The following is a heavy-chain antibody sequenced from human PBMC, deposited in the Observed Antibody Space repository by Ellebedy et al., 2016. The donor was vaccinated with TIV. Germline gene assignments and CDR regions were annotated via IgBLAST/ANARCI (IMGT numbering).Heavy chain of an antibody. Sequence: GGSLRLSXAASGFTFSSYAMHWVRQAPGKGLEWVAVISYDGSNKYYADSVKGRFTISRDNNKNTLYLQMNALRAEDTAVYYCARGARGSYLYWYFDLWGRGTLVTVSS. D-gene: IGHD1-26*01. CDR2: ISYDGSNK. J-gene: IGHJ2*01. CDR1: GFTFSSYA. CDR3: ARGARGSYLYWYFDL. V-gene: IGHV3-30-3*01.